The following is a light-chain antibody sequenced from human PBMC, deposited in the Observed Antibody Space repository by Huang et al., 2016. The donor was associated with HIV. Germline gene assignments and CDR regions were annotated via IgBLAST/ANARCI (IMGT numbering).Light chain of an antibody. V-gene: IGKV3D-20*01. Sequence: EIVLTQTPATLSLSPGERVTLSCGASQSVPGNHLACYQKNPGLSPMLLIYDASNMATAIPDGFSGRGSGTDFTLTIRRLEPEDFAVYYCQQYGSTPLTFGGGTKVEI. J-gene: IGKJ4*01. CDR2: DAS. CDR3: QQYGSTPLT. CDR1: QSVPGNH.